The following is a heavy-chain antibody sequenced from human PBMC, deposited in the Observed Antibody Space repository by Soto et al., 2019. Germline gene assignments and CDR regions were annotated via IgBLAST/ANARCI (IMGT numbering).Heavy chain of an antibody. CDR1: GYTFTHYY. V-gene: IGHV1-46*01. D-gene: IGHD6-25*01. J-gene: IGHJ4*02. CDR3: ARDLAAGDH. Sequence: QVQLVQSGAEVKKPGASVKLSCRTSGYTFTHYYIHWVRQATRQGLEWLAIINPASGSTNYAQDFQGRVTLTLDTSTTTVYMELSGLRAEDTAIFYCARDLAAGDHWGQGTLVTVSS. CDR2: INPASGST.